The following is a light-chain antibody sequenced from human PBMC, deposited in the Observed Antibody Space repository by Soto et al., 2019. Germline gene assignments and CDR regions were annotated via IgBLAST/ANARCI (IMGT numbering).Light chain of an antibody. V-gene: IGLV1-44*01. J-gene: IGLJ1*01. Sequence: QSVLTQPPSASGTPGQRITISCSGSSCNIESHSVSWFQQVPGTAPKLLIITNNQRPSGIPDRFSASKSGASASLVISGLQSEDEATYYCATWDDSRKGVFGTGTKVTVL. CDR2: TNN. CDR1: SCNIESHS. CDR3: ATWDDSRKGV.